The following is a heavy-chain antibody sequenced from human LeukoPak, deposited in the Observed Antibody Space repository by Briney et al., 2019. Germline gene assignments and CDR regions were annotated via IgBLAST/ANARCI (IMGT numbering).Heavy chain of an antibody. CDR2: IKQDGGQK. CDR3: ARVVDTPMVLYGAFDI. J-gene: IGHJ3*02. D-gene: IGHD5-18*01. Sequence: GGSLRLSCAVSGFTLSSYWMSWVRQAAEEGLEWVANIKQDGGQKCYVDSVKGRFTISRDNTKNSMYLQINSLRAEDTAVYYCARVVDTPMVLYGAFDIWGQGTMVTVSS. V-gene: IGHV3-7*01. CDR1: GFTLSSYW.